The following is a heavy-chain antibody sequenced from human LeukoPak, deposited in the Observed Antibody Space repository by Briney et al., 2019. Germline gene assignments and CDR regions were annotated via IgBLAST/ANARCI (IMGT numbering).Heavy chain of an antibody. D-gene: IGHD6-6*01. CDR2: ISGSGGST. CDR3: ARVFSGSSSPDY. CDR1: GFTFSSYA. Sequence: GGSLRLSCAASGFTFSSYAMSWVRQAPGKGLEWVSGISGSGGSTHYADSVKGRFTISRDNAKNLLYLQMNRLRAEDTAVYYCARVFSGSSSPDYWGQGTLVTVSS. V-gene: IGHV3-23*01. J-gene: IGHJ4*02.